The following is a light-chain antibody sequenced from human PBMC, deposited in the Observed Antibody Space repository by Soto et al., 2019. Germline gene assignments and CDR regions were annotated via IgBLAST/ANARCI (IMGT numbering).Light chain of an antibody. CDR3: MKGTHWPIN. Sequence: VVITHSPLSLPATLVQPASISFMSNQSLVHSDGIAYFSWFQQRPGRSPRRLIYKVSNRDSGVPARFSGSGSGTDFALKISRVEAEDVGVYYCMKGTHWPINFGQGTRLEIK. V-gene: IGKV2-30*02. CDR1: QSLVHSDGIAY. J-gene: IGKJ5*01. CDR2: KVS.